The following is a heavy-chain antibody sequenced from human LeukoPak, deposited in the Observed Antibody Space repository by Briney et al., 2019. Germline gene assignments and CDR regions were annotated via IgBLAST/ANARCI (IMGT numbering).Heavy chain of an antibody. Sequence: PGGSLRLSCAASGFTFSSNWMSWVRQAPGKGLEWVAYIKEDGSEKYYVDSVRGRFTISRDNAKNSLYLQMNSLRAEDTDVYYCARAYSWGQGTLVTVSS. J-gene: IGHJ4*02. V-gene: IGHV3-7*05. CDR3: ARAYS. CDR1: GFTFSSNW. CDR2: IKEDGSEK.